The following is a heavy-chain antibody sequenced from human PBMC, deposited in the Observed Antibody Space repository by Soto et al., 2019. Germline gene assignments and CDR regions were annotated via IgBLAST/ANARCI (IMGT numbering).Heavy chain of an antibody. D-gene: IGHD3-9*01. CDR1: GFTFSSCS. V-gene: IGHV3-21*01. Sequence: PGGSLRLSCAASGFTFSSCSMNWVRQAPGKGLEWVSSISSSSSYIYYADSVKGRFTISRDNAKNSLYLQTNSLRAEDTAVYYCARHGTLRYFDWLWAHQDVWGKGTTVTVAS. CDR3: ARHGTLRYFDWLWAHQDV. CDR2: ISSSSSYI. J-gene: IGHJ6*04.